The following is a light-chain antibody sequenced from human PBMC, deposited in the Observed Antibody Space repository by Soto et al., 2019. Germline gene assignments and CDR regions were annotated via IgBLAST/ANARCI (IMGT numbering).Light chain of an antibody. CDR2: SNT. Sequence: QSVLTQPPSVSGAPGQRVTISCTGSSSNTGAGYDVHWYQQLPGTVPELVIYSNTKRPSGVPDRFSGSKSGTSASLAITGLQAEDEADYYCQSYDSSLTVWVFGGGTKLTVL. V-gene: IGLV1-40*01. J-gene: IGLJ3*02. CDR1: SSNTGAGYD. CDR3: QSYDSSLTVWV.